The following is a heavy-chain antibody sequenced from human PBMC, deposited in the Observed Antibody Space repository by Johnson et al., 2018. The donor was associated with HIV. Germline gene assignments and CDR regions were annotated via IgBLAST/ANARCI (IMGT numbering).Heavy chain of an antibody. J-gene: IGHJ3*02. CDR1: GFTFSSYA. Sequence: QVQLVESGGDLVQPGGSLRLSCAASGFTFSSYAMHWVRQAPGKGLEWVAVISYDGSNKYYADSVKGRFTISRDNSKNTLYLQMNSLRAEDTAVYYCTTTNLELMDDAFDIWGQGTMVTVSS. CDR3: TTTNLELMDDAFDI. D-gene: IGHD1-7*01. V-gene: IGHV3-30*04. CDR2: ISYDGSNK.